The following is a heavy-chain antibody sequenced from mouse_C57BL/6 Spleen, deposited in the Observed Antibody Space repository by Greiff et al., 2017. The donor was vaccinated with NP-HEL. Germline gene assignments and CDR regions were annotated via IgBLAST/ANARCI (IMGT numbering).Heavy chain of an antibody. CDR3: ARLEITTNAMDY. CDR2: ISSGGSYT. Sequence: EVQRVESGGDLVKPGGSLKLSCAASGFTFSSYGMSWVRQTPDKRLEWVATISSGGSYTYYPDSVKGRFTISRDNAKNTLYLQMSSLKSEDTAMYYCARLEITTNAMDYWGQGTSVTVSS. D-gene: IGHD1-1*01. J-gene: IGHJ4*01. CDR1: GFTFSSYG. V-gene: IGHV5-6*01.